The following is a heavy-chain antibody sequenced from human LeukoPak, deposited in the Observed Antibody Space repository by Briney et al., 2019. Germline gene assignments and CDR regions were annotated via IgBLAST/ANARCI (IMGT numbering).Heavy chain of an antibody. J-gene: IGHJ4*02. CDR1: GFTFSNYN. CDR2: ISSSSTYI. Sequence: PGGSLRLSRAASGFTFSNYNMNWVRQAPGKGLEWVSSISSSSTYIYYADSVKGRFTISRDNAKNSLYLQMNSLRAEDTAVYYCARERGDVIAGFDFWGQGTLVTVSS. D-gene: IGHD3-10*01. CDR3: ARERGDVIAGFDF. V-gene: IGHV3-21*01.